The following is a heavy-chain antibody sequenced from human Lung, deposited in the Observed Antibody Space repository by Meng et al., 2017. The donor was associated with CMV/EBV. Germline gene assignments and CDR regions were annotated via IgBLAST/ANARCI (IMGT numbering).Heavy chain of an antibody. CDR2: IRFDGTNK. CDR1: GSTFSSYA. D-gene: IGHD3-22*01. CDR3: AKRGDSSGTYAMDV. Sequence: SCAASGSTFSSYAMHWVRQAPGKGLEWVANIRFDGTNKYHADSVKGRFTISRDNSKNTLYLQMNSLRAEDTAVYYCAKRGDSSGTYAMDVWGQGTSVTVSS. J-gene: IGHJ6*02. V-gene: IGHV3-30*02.